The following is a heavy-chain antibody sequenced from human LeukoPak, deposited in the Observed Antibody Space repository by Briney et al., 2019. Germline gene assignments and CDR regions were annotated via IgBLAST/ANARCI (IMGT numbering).Heavy chain of an antibody. V-gene: IGHV4-34*01. J-gene: IGHJ4*02. CDR2: INHSGST. CDR3: AGVAWWQGGLDY. CDR1: GGSFSGYY. Sequence: SETLSLTCAVYGGSFSGYYWSWIRQPPGKRLEWIGKINHSGSTNYNPSLKSRVTISVDTSKNQFSLKLSSVTAADTAVYYCAGVAWWQGGLDYWGQGTLVTVSS. D-gene: IGHD2-15*01.